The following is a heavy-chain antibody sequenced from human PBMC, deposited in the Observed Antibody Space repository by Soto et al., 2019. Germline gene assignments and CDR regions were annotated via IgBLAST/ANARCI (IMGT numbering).Heavy chain of an antibody. CDR1: GGSISSSSYY. J-gene: IGHJ4*02. CDR2: IYYSGST. D-gene: IGHD3-10*01. V-gene: IGHV4-39*01. CDR3: ARHVITMVRGAHYFDY. Sequence: SETLSLTCTVSGGSISSSSYYWGWIRQPPGKGLEWIGSIYYSGSTYYNPSLKSRVTISVDTSKNQFSLKLSSVTAADTAVYYCARHVITMVRGAHYFDYWGQGTLVTVSS.